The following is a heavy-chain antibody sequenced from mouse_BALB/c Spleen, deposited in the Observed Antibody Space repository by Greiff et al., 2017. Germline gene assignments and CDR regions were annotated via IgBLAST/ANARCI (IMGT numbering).Heavy chain of an antibody. CDR3: ARWGCDYDGACFAY. D-gene: IGHD2-4*01. CDR1: GYTFTSYW. Sequence: EVQLQQSGTVLARPGASVKMSCTASGYTFTSYWMHWVKQTPGKGLEWIGAIYPGSSDTSYNQKLKGKAKLTAVTSTSTAFMELSSLTNEDSAVYYCARWGCDYDGACFAYWGQGTLVTVSA. J-gene: IGHJ3*01. CDR2: IYPGSSDT. V-gene: IGHV1-5*01.